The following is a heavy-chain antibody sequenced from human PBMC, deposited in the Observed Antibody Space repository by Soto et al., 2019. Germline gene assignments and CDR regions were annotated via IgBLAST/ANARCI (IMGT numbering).Heavy chain of an antibody. Sequence: SETLSLTCAVYGGSFSGYYWSWIRPPPGKGLEWIGEINHSGSTNYNPSLKSRVTISVDTSKNQFSLKLSSVTAADTAMYYCARLNSSSWFSDYWGQGTLVTVSS. CDR2: INHSGST. CDR1: GGSFSGYY. CDR3: ARLNSSSWFSDY. V-gene: IGHV4-34*01. D-gene: IGHD6-13*01. J-gene: IGHJ4*02.